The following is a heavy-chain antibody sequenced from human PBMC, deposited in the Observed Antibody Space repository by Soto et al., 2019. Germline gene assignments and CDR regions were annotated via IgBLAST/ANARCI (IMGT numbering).Heavy chain of an antibody. D-gene: IGHD6-19*01. CDR2: IYYSGST. CDR1: GGSISSYY. J-gene: IGHJ4*02. V-gene: IGHV4-59*01. CDR3: ARGGGSGWYRWYFDY. Sequence: SETLSLTCTVSGGSISSYYWSWIRQPPGKGLEWIGYIYYSGSTNYNPSLKSRVTISVDTSKNQFSLKLSSVTAADTAVYYCARGGGSGWYRWYFDYWGQGTLVTVS.